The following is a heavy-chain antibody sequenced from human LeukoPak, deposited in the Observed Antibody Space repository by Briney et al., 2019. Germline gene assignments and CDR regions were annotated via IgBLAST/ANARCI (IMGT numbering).Heavy chain of an antibody. J-gene: IGHJ3*02. CDR2: IYYSGST. Sequence: SETLSLTCTVSGGSIGSSSYYWGWIRQPPGKGLEGIGYIYYSGSTKYDPSLKSRVTISGDTSKNQFSLKLNSVTAADTAVYYCPRQDRISGAFDIWGQGTMVTVSS. D-gene: IGHD3-10*01. CDR1: GGSIGSSSYY. V-gene: IGHV4-61*05. CDR3: PRQDRISGAFDI.